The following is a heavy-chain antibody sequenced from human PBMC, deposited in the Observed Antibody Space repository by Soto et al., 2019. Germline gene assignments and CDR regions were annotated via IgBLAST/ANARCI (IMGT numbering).Heavy chain of an antibody. CDR2: ITTSGGNT. CDR3: AGRYCTNGVCYTNYYYYIDV. Sequence: VQLLESGGGLVQPGGSLRLSCAASGFTFSTYAMSWVHQAPGKGLEWVSTITTSGGNTYYADSVQGRFTISRDNSKNTLYLQMNSLRAEDTAVYYCAGRYCTNGVCYTNYYYYIDVWGKGTTVTVSS. D-gene: IGHD2-8*01. V-gene: IGHV3-23*01. J-gene: IGHJ6*03. CDR1: GFTFSTYA.